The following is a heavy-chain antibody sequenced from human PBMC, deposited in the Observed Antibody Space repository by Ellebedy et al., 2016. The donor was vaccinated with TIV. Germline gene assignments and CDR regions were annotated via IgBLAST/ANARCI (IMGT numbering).Heavy chain of an antibody. CDR1: GFTFSNYW. Sequence: GGSLRLXXAASGFTFSNYWMSWVRQAPGKGLEWVATIREDGGEKYYVDSVKGRFTISRDNAKNSLYLQMNSLRAEDTAVYYCARLARQLGYWGQGTLVTVSS. D-gene: IGHD2-2*01. V-gene: IGHV3-7*01. J-gene: IGHJ4*02. CDR3: ARLARQLGY. CDR2: IREDGGEK.